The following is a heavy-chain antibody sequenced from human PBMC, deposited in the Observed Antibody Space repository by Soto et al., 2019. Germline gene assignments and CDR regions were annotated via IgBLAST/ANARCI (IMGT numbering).Heavy chain of an antibody. CDR2: SYNSEST. D-gene: IGHD3-16*01. CDR3: ASLWGWSVAY. V-gene: IGHV4-59*12. Sequence: QVQLQETCPGLGMPSEPLALTCTVSGGSISSYYWSWIRQPPGKGLEWIVYSYNSESTNYNPSLNSGVTISVDKSKNQFDLKLSSLYSADTAVYYSASLWGWSVAYLGQGTLVTVSS. J-gene: IGHJ4*02. CDR1: GGSISSYY.